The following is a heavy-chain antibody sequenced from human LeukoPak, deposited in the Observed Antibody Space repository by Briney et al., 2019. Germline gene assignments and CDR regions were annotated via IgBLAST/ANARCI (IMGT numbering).Heavy chain of an antibody. CDR2: INSRSDAI. Sequence: GGALRLSCAAYGFTFRDYSMNWVRQAPGKGLEWISYINSRSDAIYYTDSVKGRFISSRDNAQNSLFLQMNSLRVEDTAIYYCAREVPGRIAADCWGQGTLVTVSS. J-gene: IGHJ4*02. CDR1: GFTFRDYS. CDR3: AREVPGRIAADC. D-gene: IGHD2-15*01. V-gene: IGHV3-48*01.